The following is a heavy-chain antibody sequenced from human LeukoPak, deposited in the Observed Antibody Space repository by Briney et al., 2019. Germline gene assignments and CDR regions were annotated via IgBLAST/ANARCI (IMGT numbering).Heavy chain of an antibody. CDR3: ARVKGRWFDP. CDR1: GGSISSYY. V-gene: IGHV4-59*01. J-gene: IGHJ5*02. CDR2: TYYSGST. Sequence: PSETLSLTCTVSGGSISSYYWSWIRQPPGKGLEWIGYTYYSGSTNYNPSLKSRVTISIDTSKNQFSLKLSSVTAADTAVYYCARVKGRWFDPWGQGTLVTVSS.